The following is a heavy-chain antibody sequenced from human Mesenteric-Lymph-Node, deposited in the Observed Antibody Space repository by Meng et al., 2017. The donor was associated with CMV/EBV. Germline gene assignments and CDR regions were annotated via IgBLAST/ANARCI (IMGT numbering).Heavy chain of an antibody. CDR1: GGTFSSYA. CDR3: ARRDFWSGYGYYYYGMDV. Sequence: ASVKVSCKASGGTFSSYAISWVRQAPGQGLEWMGIINPSGGSTSYAQKFQGRVTMTRDTSTSTVYMELSSLRSEDTAVYYCARRDFWSGYGYYYYGMDVWGQGTTVTVSS. V-gene: IGHV1-46*01. CDR2: INPSGGST. D-gene: IGHD3-3*01. J-gene: IGHJ6*02.